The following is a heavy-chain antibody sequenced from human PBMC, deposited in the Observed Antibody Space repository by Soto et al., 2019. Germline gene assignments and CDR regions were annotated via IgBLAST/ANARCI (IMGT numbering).Heavy chain of an antibody. Sequence: QVQLVESGGGVVQPGRSLRLSCAPSGFTFSRFGMHWVRQAPGKGLEWVALISYDGSNKYYADSVQGRFTISRDNSRSTLYLQMSSLRAEDTAVYYCARDQVYEWNDNFCYGMDVWGQGTTVTVSS. J-gene: IGHJ6*02. CDR1: GFTFSRFG. CDR3: ARDQVYEWNDNFCYGMDV. V-gene: IGHV3-30*19. D-gene: IGHD1-20*01. CDR2: ISYDGSNK.